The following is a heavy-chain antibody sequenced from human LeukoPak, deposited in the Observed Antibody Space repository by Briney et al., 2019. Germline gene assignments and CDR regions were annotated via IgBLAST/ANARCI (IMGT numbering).Heavy chain of an antibody. D-gene: IGHD5-12*01. CDR3: ARESGYAVGDF. V-gene: IGHV3-23*03. Sequence: PGGSLRLSCAASGFTFSSYAMSWVSQAPGKGLEWASVIYNDGRTYYADSVKGRFIISKDISKNTLYLQMNNLRADDTAVYYCARESGYAVGDFWGRGTLVTVSS. J-gene: IGHJ4*02. CDR2: IYNDGRT. CDR1: GFTFSSYA.